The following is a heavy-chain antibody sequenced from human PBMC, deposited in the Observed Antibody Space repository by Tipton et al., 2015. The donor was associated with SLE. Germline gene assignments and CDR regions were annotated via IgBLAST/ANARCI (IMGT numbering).Heavy chain of an antibody. CDR2: IYTSGST. D-gene: IGHD1-1*01. J-gene: IGHJ5*02. Sequence: TLSLTCTVSGGSISSGSYYWSWIRQPAGKGLEWIGHIYTSGSTHYNPSLKSRVTISVDTSKNQFSLKLSSVTAAATAVDYCARNQLIRGVDPWGQGTLLPVSS. V-gene: IGHV4-61*09. CDR3: ARNQLIRGVDP. CDR1: GGSISSGSYY.